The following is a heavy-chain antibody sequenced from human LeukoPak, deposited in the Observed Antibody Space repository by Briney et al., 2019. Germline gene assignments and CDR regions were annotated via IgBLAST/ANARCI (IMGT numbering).Heavy chain of an antibody. Sequence: PGRSLRLSCAASGFTFSSYAMHWVRQAPGKGLEWVAVISYDGSNKYYADSVQGRFTISRDNSKNTLYLEMNSLRAEDTAVYYCVKSNTGESSTWYSWGQGTLVTVSS. CDR2: ISYDGSNK. CDR1: GFTFSSYA. D-gene: IGHD6-13*01. V-gene: IGHV3-30-3*02. CDR3: VKSNTGESSTWYS. J-gene: IGHJ5*02.